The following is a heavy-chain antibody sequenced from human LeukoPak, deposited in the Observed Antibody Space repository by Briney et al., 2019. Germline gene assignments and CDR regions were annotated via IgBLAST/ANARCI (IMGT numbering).Heavy chain of an antibody. CDR2: ISSSSSTI. Sequence: PGGSLRLSCAASGFAPSSYSMNWVRQAPGKGLEWVSYISSSSSTIYYADSVRGRFTISRDNAKNSLYLQMNSLRVEDTAVYYCARGSLRFCSSTSCDPFDYWGQGTLVTVSS. CDR3: ARGSLRFCSSTSCDPFDY. J-gene: IGHJ4*02. D-gene: IGHD2-2*01. V-gene: IGHV3-48*01. CDR1: GFAPSSYS.